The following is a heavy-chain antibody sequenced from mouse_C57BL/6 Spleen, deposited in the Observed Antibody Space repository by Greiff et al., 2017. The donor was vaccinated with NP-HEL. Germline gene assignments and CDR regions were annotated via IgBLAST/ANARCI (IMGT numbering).Heavy chain of an antibody. CDR2: IDPEDGDT. CDR3: TTASPYGSSYYAMDY. Sequence: EVQLQQSGAELVRPGASVKLSCTASGFNIKDYYMHWVKQRPEQGLEWIGRIDPEDGDTEYAPKFQGKATLTADPSSNTAYLQLSSLTSEDTAVYYCTTASPYGSSYYAMDYWGQGTSVTVSS. CDR1: GFNIKDYY. D-gene: IGHD1-1*01. V-gene: IGHV14-1*01. J-gene: IGHJ4*01.